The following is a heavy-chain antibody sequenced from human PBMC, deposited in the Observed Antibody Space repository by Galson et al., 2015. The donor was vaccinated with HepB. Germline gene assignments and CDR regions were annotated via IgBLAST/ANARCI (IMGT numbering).Heavy chain of an antibody. V-gene: IGHV7-4-1*02. D-gene: IGHD6-19*01. CDR2: INTNTGSP. Sequence: SVKVSCKAFGYTFTSYAMNWVRQAPGQGLEWMGWINTNTGSPTYAQGFTGRFVFSLDTSVSTAYLQISSLKAEDTAVYYCARGGQWLTTGGENWFDPWGQGTLVTVSS. J-gene: IGHJ5*02. CDR1: GYTFTSYA. CDR3: ARGGQWLTTGGENWFDP.